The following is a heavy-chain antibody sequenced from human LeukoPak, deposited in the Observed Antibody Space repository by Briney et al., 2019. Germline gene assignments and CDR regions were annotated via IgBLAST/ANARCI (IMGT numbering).Heavy chain of an antibody. D-gene: IGHD3-10*01. V-gene: IGHV3-23*01. CDR2: VSGSARNT. CDR3: AKLGMDYYGSGSPYFDY. Sequence: PGTSLRLSCAASGFTFRDYAMHWVRQAPGRGLEWVSTVSGSARNTYYADSVKGRFTISRDNSRNTLYLQMNSLRAEDTALYYCAKLGMDYYGSGSPYFDYWGQGTLVTVSS. CDR1: GFTFRDYA. J-gene: IGHJ4*02.